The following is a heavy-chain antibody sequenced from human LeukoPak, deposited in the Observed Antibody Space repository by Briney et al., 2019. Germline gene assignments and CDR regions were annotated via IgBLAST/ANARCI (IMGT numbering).Heavy chain of an antibody. Sequence: ASVKVSCKASGYTFTSYGISWVRQAPGLGLEWMGWISAYNGNTNYAQKLQGRVTMTTDTPTSTAYMELRSLRSDDTAVYYCARDEIGIAAAGLDYWGQGTLVTVSS. V-gene: IGHV1-18*01. CDR3: ARDEIGIAAAGLDY. D-gene: IGHD6-13*01. CDR1: GYTFTSYG. J-gene: IGHJ4*02. CDR2: ISAYNGNT.